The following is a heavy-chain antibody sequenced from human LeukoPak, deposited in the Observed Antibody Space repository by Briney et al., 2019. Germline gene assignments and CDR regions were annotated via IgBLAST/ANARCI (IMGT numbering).Heavy chain of an antibody. D-gene: IGHD5-18*01. CDR2: NHYSGSP. CDR1: GDSISSRGYY. CDR3: ARDSGHTAMAPTSYMDV. Sequence: SETLSLTCXVSGDSISSRGYYWRWIRQVPGKGLEWIGYNHYSGSPHYNSPLKSRLTISVDTSKNQFSLKLNSVTAADTAVYYCARDSGHTAMAPTSYMDVWGKGTTVTVSS. J-gene: IGHJ6*03. V-gene: IGHV4-31*03.